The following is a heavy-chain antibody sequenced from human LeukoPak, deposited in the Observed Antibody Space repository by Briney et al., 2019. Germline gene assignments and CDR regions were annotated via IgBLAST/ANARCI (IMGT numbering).Heavy chain of an antibody. V-gene: IGHV3-53*01. CDR3: ARAGGLWFGELPEYYFDY. Sequence: GGSLRLSCAASGFTVSSNYMSWVRQAPGKGLEWVSVIYSGGSTYYADSVKGRFTISRDNSENTLYLQMNSLRAEDTAVYYCARAGGLWFGELPEYYFDYWGQGTLVTVSS. D-gene: IGHD3-10*01. J-gene: IGHJ4*02. CDR1: GFTVSSNY. CDR2: IYSGGST.